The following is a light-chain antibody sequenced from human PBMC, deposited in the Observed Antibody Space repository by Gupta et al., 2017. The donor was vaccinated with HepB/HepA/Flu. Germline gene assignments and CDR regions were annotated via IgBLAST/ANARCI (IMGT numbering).Light chain of an antibody. CDR1: QNINSY. CDR3: QQTHDLPKT. CDR2: GAS. J-gene: IGKJ3*01. Sequence: DIQMTQSPSSLSASVGDRVNISCRASQNINSYLNWYQQRPGKAPKLLIYGASSLRGGVPSRFRGSGSGTDFTLTVSRLQPEDFATYYCQQTHDLPKTFGHGTKVDFK. V-gene: IGKV1-39*01.